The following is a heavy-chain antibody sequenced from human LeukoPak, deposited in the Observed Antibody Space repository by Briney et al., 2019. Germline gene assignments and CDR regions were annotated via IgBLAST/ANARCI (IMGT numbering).Heavy chain of an antibody. Sequence: PGGSLRLSCAASGFPFSDYWMTWVRLAPGKGLEWVANIKPDGSEKYYVDAVKGRFTISRDNAKNSLYLQMNSLRAEDTAVYYCARAPHYDILTGYLIYFDYWGQGTLVTVSS. CDR2: IKPDGSEK. J-gene: IGHJ4*02. CDR1: GFPFSDYW. V-gene: IGHV3-7*03. D-gene: IGHD3-9*01. CDR3: ARAPHYDILTGYLIYFDY.